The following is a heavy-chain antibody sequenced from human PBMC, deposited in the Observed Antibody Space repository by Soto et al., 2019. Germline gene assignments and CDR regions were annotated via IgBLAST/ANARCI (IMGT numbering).Heavy chain of an antibody. CDR3: AKATSATCTGSICYSFDY. J-gene: IGHJ4*02. CDR2: ISSGGGSP. CDR1: GFTFSNYA. V-gene: IGHV3-23*01. Sequence: GSLRLSCAASGFTFSNYAMSWVRQAPGKGLEWVSGISSGGGSPYNADSVKGRFSISRDNSKNTLYLQMNSLRPEDTALYYCAKATSATCTGSICYSFDYWGQGTLVTVSS. D-gene: IGHD2-21*01.